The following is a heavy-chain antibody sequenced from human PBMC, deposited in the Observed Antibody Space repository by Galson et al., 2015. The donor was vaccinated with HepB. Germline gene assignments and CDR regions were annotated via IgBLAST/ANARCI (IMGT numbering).Heavy chain of an antibody. CDR3: AREEYYYDTNGYRVWWFDP. Sequence: SVKVSCKASGYTFTSYTMHWVRQAPGQRLEWMGWINAGNGNTKYSQKFQGRVTITGDTSASTAYMELSSLRSEDTAVYYCAREEYYYDTNGYRVWWFDPWGQGTLVTVSS. CDR1: GYTFTSYT. CDR2: INAGNGNT. J-gene: IGHJ5*02. V-gene: IGHV1-3*01. D-gene: IGHD3-22*01.